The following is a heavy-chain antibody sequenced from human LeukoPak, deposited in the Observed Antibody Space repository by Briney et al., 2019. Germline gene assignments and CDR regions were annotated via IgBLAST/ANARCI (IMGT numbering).Heavy chain of an antibody. J-gene: IGHJ6*03. CDR2: IYHSGST. D-gene: IGHD5-18*01. Sequence: SETLSLTCTVSGYSISSGYYWGWIRQPPGKGLEWIGSIYHSGSTYYNPSLKSRVTISVDTSKNQFSLKLSSVTAADTAVYYCARGRKSYGPSWYSYYYMDVWGKGTTVTVSS. V-gene: IGHV4-38-2*02. CDR3: ARGRKSYGPSWYSYYYMDV. CDR1: GYSISSGYY.